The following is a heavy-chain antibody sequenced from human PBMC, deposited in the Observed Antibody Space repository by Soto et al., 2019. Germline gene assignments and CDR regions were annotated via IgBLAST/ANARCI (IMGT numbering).Heavy chain of an antibody. CDR2: ISYDGSNK. J-gene: IGHJ4*02. CDR1: GFTFSSYG. CDR3: AKGLVLRVVTPFDY. D-gene: IGHD6-6*01. Sequence: QVQLVESGGGVVQPGRSLRLSCAASGFTFSSYGMHWVRQAPGKGLEWVAVISYDGSNKYYADSVKGRFTISRDNSKNTLYLQMNSLRAEDTAVYYCAKGLVLRVVTPFDYWGQGTLVTVSS. V-gene: IGHV3-30*18.